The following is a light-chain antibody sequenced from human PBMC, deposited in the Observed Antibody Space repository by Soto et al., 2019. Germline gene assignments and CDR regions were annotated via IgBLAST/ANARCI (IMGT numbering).Light chain of an antibody. CDR3: HQYDGSPIT. CDR1: QTVTRSY. J-gene: IGKJ5*01. V-gene: IGKV3-20*01. Sequence: EVGVTQSPGTVSLSPGERATLYCRASQTVTRSYLAWYQHKPGQAPRLLISGISRRAPGIPDRFSGDGSGTDFTLTISRLEPEDYAVYYCHQYDGSPITFGQGTRL. CDR2: GIS.